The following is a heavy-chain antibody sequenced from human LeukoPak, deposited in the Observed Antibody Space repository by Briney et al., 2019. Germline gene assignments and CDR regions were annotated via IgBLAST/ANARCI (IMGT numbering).Heavy chain of an antibody. Sequence: GSLRLSCAASGFTFSSYGMHWVRQAPGKGLEWVAFIRYDGSNKYYADSVKGRFTISRDNSKNTLYLQMNSLRAEDTAVYYCAKDVEWLSPYYFDYWGQGTLVTVSS. J-gene: IGHJ4*02. D-gene: IGHD3-3*01. V-gene: IGHV3-30*02. CDR1: GFTFSSYG. CDR3: AKDVEWLSPYYFDY. CDR2: IRYDGSNK.